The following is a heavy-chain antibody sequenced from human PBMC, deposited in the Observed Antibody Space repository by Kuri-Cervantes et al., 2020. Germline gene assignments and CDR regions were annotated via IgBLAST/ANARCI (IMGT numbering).Heavy chain of an antibody. CDR3: ARAPYDFWSGYFIGYGMDV. V-gene: IGHV3-30-3*01. CDR1: GFTFSSYA. Sequence: GSLRLSCAASGFTFSSYAMHWVRQASGKGLEWVAVISYDGSNKYYADSVKGRFTISRDNSKNTLYLQMNSLRAEDTAVYYCARAPYDFWSGYFIGYGMDVWGQGTTVTVSS. CDR2: ISYDGSNK. J-gene: IGHJ6*02. D-gene: IGHD3-3*01.